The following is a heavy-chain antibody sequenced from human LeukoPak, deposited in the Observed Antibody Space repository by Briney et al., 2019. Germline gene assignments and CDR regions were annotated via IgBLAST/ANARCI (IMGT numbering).Heavy chain of an antibody. Sequence: GGSLRLSCAASGFTFSSYAMSWVRQAPGKGLEWVSAISDSGGHTYYADSVKGRFTISRDSFKNTLYLKMNSLRAEDTAVYYCAKDLIEGYSGYGHFDYWGQRTLVTVSS. J-gene: IGHJ4*02. CDR2: ISDSGGHT. CDR3: AKDLIEGYSGYGHFDY. D-gene: IGHD5-12*01. V-gene: IGHV3-23*01. CDR1: GFTFSSYA.